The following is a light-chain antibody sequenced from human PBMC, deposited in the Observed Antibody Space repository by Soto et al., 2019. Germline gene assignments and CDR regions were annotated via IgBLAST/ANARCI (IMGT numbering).Light chain of an antibody. CDR1: QSVSSSY. J-gene: IGKJ2*01. CDR3: QQYGSSPPYT. V-gene: IGKV3-20*01. CDR2: GAS. Sequence: DIVLTQSPGTLSLSPGERATLSCRASQSVSSSYLAWYQQKPGQAPRLLIYGASSRATGIRDRFSGSVSGTYFALTISRLEPEDFAVYYCQQYGSSPPYTFGQGTKLEIK.